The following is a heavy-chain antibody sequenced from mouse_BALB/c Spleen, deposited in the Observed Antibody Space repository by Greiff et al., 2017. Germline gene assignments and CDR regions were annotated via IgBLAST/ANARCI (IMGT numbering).Heavy chain of an antibody. V-gene: IGHV1S135*01. D-gene: IGHD1-1*02. CDR1: GYSFTSYY. J-gene: IGHJ4*01. CDR2: IDPFNGGT. CDR3: AIWEAMDY. Sequence: VQLQQSGPELMKPGASVKISCKASGYSFTSYYMHWVKQSHGKSLEWIGYIDPFNGGTSYNQKFKGKATLTVDKSSSTAYMHLSSLTSEDSAVYYCAIWEAMDYWGQGTSVTVSS.